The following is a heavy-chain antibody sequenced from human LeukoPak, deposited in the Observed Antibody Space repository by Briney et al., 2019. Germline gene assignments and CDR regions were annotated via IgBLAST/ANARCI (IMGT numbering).Heavy chain of an antibody. J-gene: IGHJ4*02. V-gene: IGHV4-59*08. CDR2: IQYSGST. Sequence: PSETLSLTCTVSGGSISSYHWSWIRQSPGKGLEWMGYIQYSGSTNRNPSLKSRDTISVDTSKNQFSLKLSSVTAADTAVYYCASLIYDSSGYYFDKWGQGTLVTVSS. CDR1: GGSISSYH. D-gene: IGHD3-22*01. CDR3: ASLIYDSSGYYFDK.